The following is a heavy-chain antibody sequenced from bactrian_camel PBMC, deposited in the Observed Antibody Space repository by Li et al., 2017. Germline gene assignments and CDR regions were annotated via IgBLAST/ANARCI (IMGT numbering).Heavy chain of an antibody. V-gene: IGHV3S53*01. D-gene: IGHD3*01. CDR2: VDSLGIP. Sequence: HVQLVESGGGSVQAGGSLRLSCVASEYRGCTGWLRQEPGKEREGVATVDSLGIPTYADSVKGRFTLSRDNAKNTLFLQMDSLKPEDTAMYYCAADRTCASLKSGTIDSRSQGTQVTVS. J-gene: IGHJ4*01. CDR1: EYRGC.